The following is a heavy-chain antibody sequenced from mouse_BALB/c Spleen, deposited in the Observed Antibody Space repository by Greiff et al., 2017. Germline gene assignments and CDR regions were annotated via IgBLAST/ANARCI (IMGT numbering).Heavy chain of an antibody. V-gene: IGHV1-9*01. Sequence: QVQLQQSGAELMKPGASVKISCKATGYTFSSYWIEWVKQRPGHGLEWIGEILPGSGSTNYNEKFKGKATFTADTSSNTAYMQLSSLTSEDSAVYYCARSSFGNYPHYYAMDYWGQGTSVTVSS. D-gene: IGHD2-10*01. CDR3: ARSSFGNYPHYYAMDY. CDR2: ILPGSGST. CDR1: GYTFSSYW. J-gene: IGHJ4*01.